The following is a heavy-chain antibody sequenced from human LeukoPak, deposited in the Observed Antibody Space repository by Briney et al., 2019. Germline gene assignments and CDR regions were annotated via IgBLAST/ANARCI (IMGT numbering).Heavy chain of an antibody. V-gene: IGHV3-7*03. CDR1: GVTFSNYW. Sequence: GGSLRLSCEASGVTFSNYWMSWVRQAPGMGPEWLANIKQDGTEKFYMASVRGRFIISRDNAKSSLYLQMNSLRVEDTAVYYCARSIPYGTTWYGRSDYWGQGTLVTVSS. D-gene: IGHD6-13*01. J-gene: IGHJ4*02. CDR2: IKQDGTEK. CDR3: ARSIPYGTTWYGRSDY.